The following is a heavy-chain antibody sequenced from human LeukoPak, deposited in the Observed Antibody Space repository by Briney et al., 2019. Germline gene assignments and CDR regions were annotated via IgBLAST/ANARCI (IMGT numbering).Heavy chain of an antibody. Sequence: ASVKVSCKASGYTLINYGIIWVRQAPGQGLEWMGWISADNGNTNYAQKLQDRVTMTTNTSTSTAYMELRSLRSDDTALYYCARVIPQGPYYYHGMDVWGQGTTVTVSS. CDR2: ISADNGNT. J-gene: IGHJ6*02. D-gene: IGHD3-16*01. V-gene: IGHV1-18*01. CDR1: GYTLINYG. CDR3: ARVIPQGPYYYHGMDV.